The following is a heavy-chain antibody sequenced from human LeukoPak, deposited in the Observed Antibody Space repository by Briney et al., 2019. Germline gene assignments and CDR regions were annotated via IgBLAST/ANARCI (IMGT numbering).Heavy chain of an antibody. Sequence: GGSLRLSCAASGFTFDDYAMHWVRQAPGKGLEWVSLISWDGGSTYYADSVKGRFTISRDNSKNSLYVQMNSLRAEDTGLYYCAKGYSSRRAWVYYMDGWGKGTTVTVSS. J-gene: IGHJ6*03. CDR3: AKGYSSRRAWVYYMDG. D-gene: IGHD6-13*01. V-gene: IGHV3-43D*03. CDR2: ISWDGGST. CDR1: GFTFDDYA.